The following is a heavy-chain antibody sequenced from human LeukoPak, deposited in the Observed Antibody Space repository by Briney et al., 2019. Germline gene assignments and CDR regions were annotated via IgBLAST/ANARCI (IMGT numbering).Heavy chain of an antibody. CDR1: GGSISSSSYY. J-gene: IGHJ4*02. D-gene: IGHD3-22*01. CDR3: ARHPYYDSNGSFDY. CDR2: IYYSGST. Sequence: SETLSLTCTVSGGSISSSSYYWGWIRQPPGKGLEWIGSIYYSGSTYYNPSLKSRVTISVDTSKNQFSLKLSSVTAADTAVYYCARHPYYDSNGSFDYWGQGTLVTVSS. V-gene: IGHV4-39*01.